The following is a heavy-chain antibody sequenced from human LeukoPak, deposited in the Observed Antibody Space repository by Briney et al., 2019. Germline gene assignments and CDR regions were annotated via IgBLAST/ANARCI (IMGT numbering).Heavy chain of an antibody. CDR1: GFTVSSNY. V-gene: IGHV3-53*01. Sequence: GGSLRLSCAASGFTVSSNYMSWVRQAPGKGLEWVSVIYSGGSTYCADSVKGRFTISRDNSKNTLYLQMNSLRAEDTAVYYCASGEVLGAFDIWGQGTMVTVSS. J-gene: IGHJ3*02. CDR3: ASGEVLGAFDI. D-gene: IGHD1-1*01. CDR2: IYSGGST.